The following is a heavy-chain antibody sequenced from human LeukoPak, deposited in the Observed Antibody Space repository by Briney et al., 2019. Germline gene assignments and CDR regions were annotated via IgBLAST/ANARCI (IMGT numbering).Heavy chain of an antibody. CDR1: GFTFSSYS. J-gene: IGHJ3*02. Sequence: GGSLRLSCAASGFTFSSYSMNWVRQAPGKGLEWVSSISSSSSYIYYAGSVKGRFTISRDNAKNSLYLQMNSLRAEDTAVYYCARAYGDYDAFDIWGQGTMVTVSS. CDR3: ARAYGDYDAFDI. CDR2: ISSSSSYI. V-gene: IGHV3-21*01. D-gene: IGHD4-17*01.